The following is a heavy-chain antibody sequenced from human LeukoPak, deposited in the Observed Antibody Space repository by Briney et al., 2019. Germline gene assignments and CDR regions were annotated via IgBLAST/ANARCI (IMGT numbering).Heavy chain of an antibody. CDR3: ARGPTYGDIDY. V-gene: IGHV3-33*01. Sequence: GGSLRLSCAASGFTFSSYGMHWVRQAPGKGLEWVAVIWYDGSNKYYADPVKGRFTISRDNSKNTLYLQMNSLRAEDTAVYYCARGPTYGDIDYWGQGTLVTVSS. CDR1: GFTFSSYG. J-gene: IGHJ4*02. CDR2: IWYDGSNK. D-gene: IGHD4-17*01.